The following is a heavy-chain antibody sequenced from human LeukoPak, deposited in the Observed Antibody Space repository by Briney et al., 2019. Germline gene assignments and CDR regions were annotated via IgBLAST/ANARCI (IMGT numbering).Heavy chain of an antibody. CDR2: IKQDGSEK. V-gene: IGHV3-7*03. CDR1: GFTFSSYW. D-gene: IGHD6-19*01. Sequence: GGSLRLSCAASGFTFSSYWMSWVRQAPGKGLEWVANIKQDGSEKHYVDSVKGRLTISRDNAKNLLYLQMNSLRAEDTAVYYCARDRRVAGFDYWGQGTLVTVSS. CDR3: ARDRRVAGFDY. J-gene: IGHJ4*02.